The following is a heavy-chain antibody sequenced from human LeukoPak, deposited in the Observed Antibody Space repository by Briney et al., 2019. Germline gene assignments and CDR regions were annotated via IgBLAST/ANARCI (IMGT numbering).Heavy chain of an antibody. D-gene: IGHD2-2*01. V-gene: IGHV3-30*02. CDR1: GFIFSSYG. CDR2: IRSDGSKK. Sequence: GGSLRLSCAASGFIFSSYGMDWIRQAPGKGLEWVAFIRSDGSKKYYADSVKGRFTISRDNSKNTLYLQMNSLRAEDTAVYYCAKDLPAAYFDYWGQGTLVTVSS. CDR3: AKDLPAAYFDY. J-gene: IGHJ4*02.